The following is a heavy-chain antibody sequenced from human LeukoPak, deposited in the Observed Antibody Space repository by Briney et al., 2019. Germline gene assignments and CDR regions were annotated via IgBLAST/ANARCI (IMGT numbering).Heavy chain of an antibody. V-gene: IGHV4-61*02. D-gene: IGHD1-20*01. J-gene: IGHJ6*03. CDR2: IYTSGST. CDR3: ARGRSYNWNYYYCYMDV. Sequence: SETLSLTCTVSGGSLSSGSFYWSWIRQPAGKGLEWIGRIYTSGSTNYNPSLKSRVTISVDTSKNQFSLKLSSVTAADTALYYCARGRSYNWNYYYCYMDVWGKGTTVTVSS. CDR1: GGSLSSGSFY.